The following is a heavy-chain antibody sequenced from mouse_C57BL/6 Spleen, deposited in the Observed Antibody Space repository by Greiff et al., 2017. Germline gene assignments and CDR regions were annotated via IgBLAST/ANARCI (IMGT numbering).Heavy chain of an antibody. CDR3: TRGGGYYEAMDD. CDR1: GFTFSSYA. V-gene: IGHV5-9-1*02. CDR2: ISSGGDYI. D-gene: IGHD1-1*01. J-gene: IGHJ4*01. Sequence: EVQGVESGEGLVKPGGSLKLSCAASGFTFSSYAMSWVRQTPEKRLEWVAYISSGGDYIYYADTVKGRFTISRDNARNTLYLQMSSLKSEDTAMYYCTRGGGYYEAMDDWGQGTSVTVSS.